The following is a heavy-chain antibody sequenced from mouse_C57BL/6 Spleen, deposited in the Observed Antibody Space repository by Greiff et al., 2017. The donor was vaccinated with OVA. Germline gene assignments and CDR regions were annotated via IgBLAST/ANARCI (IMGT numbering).Heavy chain of an antibody. Sequence: QVQLKQPGAELVRPGSSVKLSCKASGYTFTSYWMHWVKQRPIQGLEWIGNIDPSDSETHYNQKFKDKATLTVDKSSSTAYMQLSSLTSEDSAVYYCASTTVVAFDYWGQGTTLTVSS. CDR2: IDPSDSET. J-gene: IGHJ2*01. V-gene: IGHV1-52*01. CDR1: GYTFTSYW. CDR3: ASTTVVAFDY. D-gene: IGHD1-1*01.